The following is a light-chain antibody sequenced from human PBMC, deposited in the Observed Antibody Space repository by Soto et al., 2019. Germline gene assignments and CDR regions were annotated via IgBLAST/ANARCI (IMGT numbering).Light chain of an antibody. Sequence: QSVLTQPPSVSGSPGQSVTISCTGTSSDVGGYDRVSWYQQPPGTAPKLLIYDVTNRPSGVPDRFSGSKSGNTASLTISGLQAEDEGAYYCSSFTRSETRVFGGGTQLTVL. CDR1: SSDVGGYDR. CDR3: SSFTRSETRV. CDR2: DVT. V-gene: IGLV2-18*02. J-gene: IGLJ3*02.